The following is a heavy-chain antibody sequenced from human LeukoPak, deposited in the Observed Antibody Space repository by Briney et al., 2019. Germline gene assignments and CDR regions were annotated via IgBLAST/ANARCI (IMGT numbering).Heavy chain of an antibody. CDR1: GFTFSNPA. D-gene: IGHD3-3*01. Sequence: GGSLRLSCAASGFTFSNPAMSWVRQAPGKGLEWVSGISGSGGSTNYADSVKGRFTISRDNSKNTLYLQMNSLRAEDTAVYYCAKYPGGYYDFWSAYYSVDYYYYMDVWGKGTTVTVSS. V-gene: IGHV3-23*01. J-gene: IGHJ6*03. CDR3: AKYPGGYYDFWSAYYSVDYYYYMDV. CDR2: ISGSGGST.